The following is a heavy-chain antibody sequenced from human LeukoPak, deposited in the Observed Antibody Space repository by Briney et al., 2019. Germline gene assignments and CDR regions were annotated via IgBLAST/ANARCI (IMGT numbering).Heavy chain of an antibody. D-gene: IGHD3-22*01. V-gene: IGHV4-38-2*02. CDR3: AREDYDSSGYHFDY. CDR2: IYYSGST. CDR1: GYSISSGYY. J-gene: IGHJ4*02. Sequence: PSETLSLTCTVSGYSISSGYYWGWIRQPPGKGLEWIGYIYYSGSTNYNPSLKSRVTISVDTSKNQFSLKLSSVTAADTAVYYCAREDYDSSGYHFDYWGQGTLVTVSS.